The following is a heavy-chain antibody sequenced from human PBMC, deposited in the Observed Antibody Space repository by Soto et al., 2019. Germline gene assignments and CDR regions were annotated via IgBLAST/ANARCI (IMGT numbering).Heavy chain of an antibody. CDR3: AKGDRNQPAVFDY. V-gene: IGHV3-23*01. Sequence: EVQLLESGGGLVQPGGSLRLSCAASGFTFSSYAMNWVRQAPGKGLEWVSGISGSGSSTYYSDSVRGRFTISRDNSKNTLYLQMNSLRAADTAVYYCAKGDRNQPAVFDYWGQGTLVTVSS. J-gene: IGHJ4*02. CDR2: ISGSGSST. CDR1: GFTFSSYA. D-gene: IGHD2-2*01.